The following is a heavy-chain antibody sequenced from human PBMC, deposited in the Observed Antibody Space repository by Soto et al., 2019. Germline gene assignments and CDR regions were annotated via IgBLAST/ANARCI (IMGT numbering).Heavy chain of an antibody. CDR2: INPSGGST. J-gene: IGHJ6*02. Sequence: ASVKVSCKASGYTFTSYYMHWVRQAPGQGLEWMGIINPSGGSTSYAQKFQGRVTMTRDTCTSTVYMELSSPRSEDTAVYYCARDMVVVAATRGGYHYYDMDVWGQGITITVSS. D-gene: IGHD2-15*01. CDR1: GYTFTSYY. V-gene: IGHV1-46*01. CDR3: ARDMVVVAATRGGYHYYDMDV.